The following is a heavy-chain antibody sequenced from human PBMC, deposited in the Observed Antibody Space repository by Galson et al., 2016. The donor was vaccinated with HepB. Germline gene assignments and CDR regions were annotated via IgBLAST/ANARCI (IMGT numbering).Heavy chain of an antibody. D-gene: IGHD3-22*01. CDR1: GGSISSYY. J-gene: IGHJ4*02. Sequence: TLSLTCTVSGGSISSYYWNWIRQPPGKGLEWIGYIYYSGSTYYNPSLKSRFTISVDTSKNQFSLKLSSVTAADTAVYYCARRAATYDSSGYYYGADGDYWGQGTLVTVSS. V-gene: IGHV4-59*08. CDR2: IYYSGST. CDR3: ARRAATYDSSGYYYGADGDY.